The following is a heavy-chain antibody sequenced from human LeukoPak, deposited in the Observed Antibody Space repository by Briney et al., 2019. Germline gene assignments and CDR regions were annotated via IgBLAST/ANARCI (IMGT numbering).Heavy chain of an antibody. V-gene: IGHV3-15*01. CDR1: GFTFDNAW. Sequence: PGGSLRLSCVVSGFTFDNAWMSWVRQAPGKGLEWVGRIRSRTAGGTTDYGAPVKGRFTISRDDSKNTVYLQMNNLKMEDTAIYYCSTGGGTSDCWGQGTLVTVSS. J-gene: IGHJ4*02. D-gene: IGHD1-1*01. CDR3: STGGGTSDC. CDR2: IRSRTAGGTT.